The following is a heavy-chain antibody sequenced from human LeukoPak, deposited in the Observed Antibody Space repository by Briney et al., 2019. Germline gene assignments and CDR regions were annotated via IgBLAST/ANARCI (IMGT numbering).Heavy chain of an antibody. D-gene: IGHD3-10*01. CDR1: GFTFSSYA. CDR3: ARDDSHYGSGSYFGY. V-gene: IGHV3-30-3*01. CDR2: ISYDGSNK. Sequence: GGSLRLSCAASGFTFSSYAMHWVRQAPGKGLEWVAVISYDGSNKYYAGSVKGRFTIPRDNSKNTLYLQMNSLRAEDTAVYYCARDDSHYGSGSYFGYWGQGTLVTVSS. J-gene: IGHJ4*02.